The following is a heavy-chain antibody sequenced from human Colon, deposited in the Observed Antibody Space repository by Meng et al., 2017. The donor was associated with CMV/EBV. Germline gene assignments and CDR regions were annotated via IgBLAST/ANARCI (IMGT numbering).Heavy chain of an antibody. CDR3: ARDEIFGGGVAPVDLLVDLSGARHFDS. CDR2: ISSRSGYI. V-gene: IGHV3-21*06. D-gene: IGHD3-16*01. CDR1: GFTFSTYT. J-gene: IGHJ4*02. Sequence: GGSLRLSCSASGFTFSTYTMNWVRQGPGKGLEWVSSISSRSGYIYYADSVKGRFTISRDNAKNSLYLQMNSLRVEDTAVYYCARDEIFGGGVAPVDLLVDLSGARHFDSWGQGTLVTVSS.